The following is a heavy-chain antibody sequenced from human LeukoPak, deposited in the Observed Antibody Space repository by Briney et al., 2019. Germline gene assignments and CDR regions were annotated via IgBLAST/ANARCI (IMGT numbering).Heavy chain of an antibody. D-gene: IGHD3-10*01. CDR3: ARVLGFGSPPAY. CDR1: GFTFNSFP. Sequence: GGSLRLFCAASGFTFNSFPMHWVRQAPGKGLEWVGLISFDGSDKSYADSVEGRFTISRDNSKNTLYLQMNSLSAEDTAVYYCARVLGFGSPPAYWGQGTLVSVSS. J-gene: IGHJ4*02. CDR2: ISFDGSDK. V-gene: IGHV3-30*04.